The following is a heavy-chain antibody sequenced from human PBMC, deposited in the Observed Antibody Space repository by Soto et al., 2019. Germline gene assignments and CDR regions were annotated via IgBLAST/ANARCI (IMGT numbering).Heavy chain of an antibody. CDR3: AKDPYYSNYPSLPHVDY. CDR2: ISYDGSNK. J-gene: IGHJ4*02. Sequence: RGSLRLSCAASDFTFSSYGMHWVRQAPGKGLEWVAVISYDGSNKYYEDSVKGRFTISRDNSKNTLYLQMNSLRAEDTAVYYCAKDPYYSNYPSLPHVDYWGQGTLVTVSS. V-gene: IGHV3-30*18. D-gene: IGHD4-4*01. CDR1: DFTFSSYG.